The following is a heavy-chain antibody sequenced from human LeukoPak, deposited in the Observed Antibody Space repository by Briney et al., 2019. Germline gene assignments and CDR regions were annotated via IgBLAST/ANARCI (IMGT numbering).Heavy chain of an antibody. D-gene: IGHD5-24*01. V-gene: IGHV3-30*01. CDR3: TRDAYNFNDFDY. J-gene: IGHJ4*02. CDR1: GFTFSHFA. Sequence: GGSLRLSCAVSGFTFSHFAMSWVRQAPGKGLEWVADISSHGNDRYYADSVKGRFTISRDNSKNTLYLQIDSLRAEDTAIYYCTRDAYNFNDFDYWGQGTLVTVSS. CDR2: ISSHGNDR.